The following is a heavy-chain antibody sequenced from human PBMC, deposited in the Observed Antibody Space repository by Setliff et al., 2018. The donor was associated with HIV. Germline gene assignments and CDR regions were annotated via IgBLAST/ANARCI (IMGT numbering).Heavy chain of an antibody. J-gene: IGHJ4*02. D-gene: IGHD5-12*01. CDR1: GFTFINAW. Sequence: PGGSLRLSCAGSGFTFINAWMSWVRQAPGKGLEWVGRIKSKGEGGTTDYPAPVKGRFTISRDDSKNTLYLQMNSLKTEGTAVYYCATEGYNRPLDYWGQGTLVTVSS. CDR3: ATEGYNRPLDY. CDR2: IKSKGEGGTT. V-gene: IGHV3-15*01.